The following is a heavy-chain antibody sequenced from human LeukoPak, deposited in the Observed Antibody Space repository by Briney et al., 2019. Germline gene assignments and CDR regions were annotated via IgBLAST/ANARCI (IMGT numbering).Heavy chain of an antibody. CDR2: IKQDGSEK. CDR3: ARDPYYDSSGPFDY. Sequence: GGSLRLSCAASGFTFSSYSMNWVRQAPGKGLEWVANIKQDGSEKYYVDSVKGRFTISRDNAKNSLYLQMNSLRAEDTAVYYCARDPYYDSSGPFDYWGQGTLVTVSS. J-gene: IGHJ4*02. V-gene: IGHV3-7*01. D-gene: IGHD3-22*01. CDR1: GFTFSSYS.